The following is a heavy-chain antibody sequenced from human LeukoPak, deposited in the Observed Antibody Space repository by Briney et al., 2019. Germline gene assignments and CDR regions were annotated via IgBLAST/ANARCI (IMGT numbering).Heavy chain of an antibody. V-gene: IGHV3-30*02. D-gene: IGHD2-21*02. Sequence: GGSLRLSCAASGFSFSNYGMHWVRQAPGKGLEWVAFIRFDGSDRYYTDSVKGRFTLYRDISRNTLYLQMNSLRAEDTAVYYCARALYCGGDCYQGSFDYWGQGTLVTVSS. CDR3: ARALYCGGDCYQGSFDY. CDR1: GFSFSNYG. J-gene: IGHJ4*02. CDR2: IRFDGSDR.